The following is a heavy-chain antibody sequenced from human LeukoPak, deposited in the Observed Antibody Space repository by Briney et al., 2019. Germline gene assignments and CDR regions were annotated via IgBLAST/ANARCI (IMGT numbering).Heavy chain of an antibody. CDR2: IATPSGDI. CDR1: GFTFSTYA. Sequence: GGSLRLSCVASGFTFSTYAMSWVRQAPGKGLEWVSSIATPSGDIYYADSVRGRFTISSDNAKTSLFLQMNSLRAEDTAIYYCAREYSSSSNYFGMDVWGQGTTVTVSS. V-gene: IGHV3-21*01. CDR3: AREYSSSSNYFGMDV. D-gene: IGHD6-6*01. J-gene: IGHJ6*02.